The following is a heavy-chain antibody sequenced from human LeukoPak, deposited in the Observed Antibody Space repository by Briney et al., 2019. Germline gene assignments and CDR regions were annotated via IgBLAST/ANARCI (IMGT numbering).Heavy chain of an antibody. CDR2: IYSSGPT. Sequence: GGSLRLSCAAFGFSVSSNYMTWVRQAPGKGLEGVSIIYSSGPTYYPDSVKGGFTISRDNSKNTLYLEVNSLRTEDTAVYYCAREYVTMIVVQDAFDIWGQGTMVTVSS. CDR3: AREYVTMIVVQDAFDI. CDR1: GFSVSSNY. V-gene: IGHV3-66*01. J-gene: IGHJ3*02. D-gene: IGHD3-22*01.